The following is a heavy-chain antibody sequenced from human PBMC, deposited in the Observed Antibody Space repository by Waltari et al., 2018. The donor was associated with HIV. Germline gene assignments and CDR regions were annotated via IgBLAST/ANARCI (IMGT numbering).Heavy chain of an antibody. CDR2: IYPDDTT. CDR1: SFSISAKH. Sequence: EVLLAESGGGLIQPGGSLGLSFTASSFSISAKHVTWIRQAPGGSLEWVAVIYPDDTTHYADSVSGRFTISRAKSRTKVFLLMNSLFVDDTATYFCATGVRYYGPWGQGTRVTVSS. CDR3: ATGVRYYGP. V-gene: IGHV3-53*01. D-gene: IGHD3-22*01. J-gene: IGHJ5*02.